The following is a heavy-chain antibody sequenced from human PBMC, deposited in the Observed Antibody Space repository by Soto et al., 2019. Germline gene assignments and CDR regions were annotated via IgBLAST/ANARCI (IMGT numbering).Heavy chain of an antibody. CDR3: AKARALYSSGWYYFDY. CDR2: ISGSGGST. D-gene: IGHD6-19*01. J-gene: IGHJ4*02. Sequence: EVQLLESGGGLVQPGGSLRLSCAASGFTFSSYAMSWVRQAPGKGLEWVSAISGSGGSTYYADSVKGRFTISRDNSKNTLYLQMNSLRAEDTAVYYCAKARALYSSGWYYFDYWGQGTLVPVSS. CDR1: GFTFSSYA. V-gene: IGHV3-23*01.